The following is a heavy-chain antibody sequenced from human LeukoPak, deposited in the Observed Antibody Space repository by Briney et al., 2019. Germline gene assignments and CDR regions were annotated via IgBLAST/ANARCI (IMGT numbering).Heavy chain of an antibody. CDR1: GYSFTNSW. CDR2: MYPGDSET. V-gene: IGHV5-51*01. D-gene: IGHD1-26*01. Sequence: GESLKISCKGSGYSFTNSWIGWVRQMPGKGLEWMGIMYPGDSETRYSPSFQSQITISADKSISTAYLQWSSLKASDTAMYYCATTLYSGIYGDAFDVWGQGTMVTVSS. CDR3: ATTLYSGIYGDAFDV. J-gene: IGHJ3*01.